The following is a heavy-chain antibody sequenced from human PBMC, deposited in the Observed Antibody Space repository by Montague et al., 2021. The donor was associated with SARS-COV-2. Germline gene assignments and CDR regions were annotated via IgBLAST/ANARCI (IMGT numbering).Heavy chain of an antibody. J-gene: IGHJ4*02. CDR3: AHRVASWRFDY. CDR1: GFSLSTSGVG. V-gene: IGHV2-5*02. Sequence: PALVKPTQTLTLTCTFSGFSLSTSGVGVGWIRQPPGKALEWLALIYWEDDKRYSPSLKSRLTITKDTSKNQVVLTMTNMDPVDTATYYCAHRVASWRFDYWGQGTLVTVSS. D-gene: IGHD2-15*01. CDR2: IYWEDDK.